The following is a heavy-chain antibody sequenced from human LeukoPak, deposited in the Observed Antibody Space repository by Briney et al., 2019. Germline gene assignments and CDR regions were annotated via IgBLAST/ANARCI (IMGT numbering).Heavy chain of an antibody. Sequence: GRSLRLSCAASGFTFSSYGMHWVRQAPGKGLEWVAVIWYDGSNKYYADSVKGRFTISRDNSKNTLYLQMNSLRTEDTAVYYCARDPYDGGKGPFDYWGQGTLVTVSS. J-gene: IGHJ4*02. CDR3: ARDPYDGGKGPFDY. CDR1: GFTFSSYG. V-gene: IGHV3-33*01. CDR2: IWYDGSNK. D-gene: IGHD4-23*01.